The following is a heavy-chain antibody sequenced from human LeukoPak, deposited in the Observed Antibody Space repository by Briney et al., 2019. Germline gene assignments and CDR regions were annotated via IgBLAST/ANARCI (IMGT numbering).Heavy chain of an antibody. V-gene: IGHV3-7*01. CDR1: GFTFASFW. D-gene: IGHD3-16*01. CDR3: ARAGGGRLLYFDY. Sequence: GGSLRLSCAASGFTFASFWMTWVRQAPGKGLEWVANINQDGTEKYYVDSVKGRFTISRDNSKNTLYLQMNSLRAEDTAVYYCARAGGGRLLYFDYWGQGTLVTVSS. CDR2: INQDGTEK. J-gene: IGHJ4*02.